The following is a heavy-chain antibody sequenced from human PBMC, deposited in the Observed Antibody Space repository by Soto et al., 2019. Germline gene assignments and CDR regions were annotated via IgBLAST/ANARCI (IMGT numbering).Heavy chain of an antibody. CDR2: IYYSGST. V-gene: IGHV4-59*01. Sequence: SETLSLTCTVSGGSISSYYWSWIRQPPGKGLEWTGYIYYSGSTNYNPSLKSRVTISVDTSKNQFSLKLSSVTAADTAVYYCARGYSSSWYSWYFDLWGRGTLVTVSS. J-gene: IGHJ2*01. D-gene: IGHD6-13*01. CDR1: GGSISSYY. CDR3: ARGYSSSWYSWYFDL.